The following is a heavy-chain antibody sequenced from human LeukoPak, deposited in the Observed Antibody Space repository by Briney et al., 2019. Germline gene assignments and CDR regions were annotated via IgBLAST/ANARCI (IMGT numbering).Heavy chain of an antibody. CDR2: INPNSGGT. CDR1: GYTFTGYY. J-gene: IGHJ4*02. Sequence: GASVKVSCKASGYTFTGYYMHWVRPAPGQGLEWMGWINPNSGGTNYAQKFQGRVTMTRDTSISTAYMELSRLRSDDTAVYYCARYSSGWYGPFDYWGQGTLVTVSS. D-gene: IGHD6-19*01. V-gene: IGHV1-2*02. CDR3: ARYSSGWYGPFDY.